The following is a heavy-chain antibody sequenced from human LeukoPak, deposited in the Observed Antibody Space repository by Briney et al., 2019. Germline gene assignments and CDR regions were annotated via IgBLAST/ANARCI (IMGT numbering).Heavy chain of an antibody. CDR3: ARVRVVVGATGALDI. CDR1: GGSISSYY. D-gene: IGHD2-15*01. V-gene: IGHV4-59*08. CDR2: IYYSGST. Sequence: SETLSLTCTVSGGSISSYYWSWIRQPPGKGLEWIGYIYYSGSTNYNPSLKSRVTISVDTSKNQFSLKLSSVTAADTAVYYCARVRVVVGATGALDIWGQGTMVTVSS. J-gene: IGHJ3*02.